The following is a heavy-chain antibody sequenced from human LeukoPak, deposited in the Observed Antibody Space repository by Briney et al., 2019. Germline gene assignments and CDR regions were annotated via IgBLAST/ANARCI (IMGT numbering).Heavy chain of an antibody. V-gene: IGHV1-2*02. CDR2: INPHSGDT. D-gene: IGHD6-19*01. CDR1: GYTFIGYY. Sequence: ASVKVSCKASGYTFIGYYIHWVRQAPGQGLEWVGWINPHSGDTNYAQNFQGRVTMTRDTSISTAYLELSRLRSDDTAVYYCARVLYSSGWYDGDYWGQGTLVTVSS. CDR3: ARVLYSSGWYDGDY. J-gene: IGHJ4*02.